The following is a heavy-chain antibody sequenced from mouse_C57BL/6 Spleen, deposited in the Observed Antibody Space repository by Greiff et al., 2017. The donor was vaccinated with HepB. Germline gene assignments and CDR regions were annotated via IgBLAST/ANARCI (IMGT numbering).Heavy chain of an antibody. D-gene: IGHD1-1*01. CDR3: ARREGITTVMDY. CDR1: GYAFSSYW. J-gene: IGHJ2*01. CDR2: IYPGDGDT. V-gene: IGHV1-80*01. Sequence: QVQLKESGAELVKPGASVKISCKASGYAFSSYWMNWVKQRPGKGLEWIGQIYPGDGDTNYNGKFKGKATLTADKSSSTAYMQLSSLTSEDSAVYFCARREGITTVMDYWGQGTTLTVSS.